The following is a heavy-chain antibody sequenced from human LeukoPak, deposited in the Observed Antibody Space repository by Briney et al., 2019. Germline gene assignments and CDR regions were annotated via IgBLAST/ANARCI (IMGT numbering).Heavy chain of an antibody. V-gene: IGHV1-2*02. Sequence: GASVKVSCKASGYTFTKYGITWVRQAPGQGLEWMGWINPNSGGTNYAQKFQGRVTMTRDTSISTAYMELSRLRSDDTAVYYCARGRLGYYYGMDVWGQGTTVTVSS. D-gene: IGHD3-16*01. CDR1: GYTFTKYG. CDR2: INPNSGGT. J-gene: IGHJ6*02. CDR3: ARGRLGYYYGMDV.